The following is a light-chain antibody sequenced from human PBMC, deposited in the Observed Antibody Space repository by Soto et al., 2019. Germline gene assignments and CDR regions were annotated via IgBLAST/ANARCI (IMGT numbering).Light chain of an antibody. CDR3: QQRSNWFT. CDR1: QSVSSY. J-gene: IGKJ3*01. CDR2: DAS. Sequence: EIALTQSPATLSLSPGERATLSCRASQSVSSYLAWYKQEPGQAPRLLIYDASNRATGIPARFSGSGSGTDFTLTIRSLEPEDFAVYYCQQRSNWFTFGPGTKVDIK. V-gene: IGKV3-11*01.